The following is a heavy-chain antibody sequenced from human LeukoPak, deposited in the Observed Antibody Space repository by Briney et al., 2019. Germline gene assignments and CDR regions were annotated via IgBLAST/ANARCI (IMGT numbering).Heavy chain of an antibody. CDR2: IYYSGST. Sequence: SETLSLTCTVSGGSISSYYWGWIRQPPGKGLEWMGSIYYSGSTYYNPSLKSRVTISIDTSKNQFSLRLSSVTAADTAVYYCARGQKYRSGYTVTELGSGFFDYWSQGTLVTVSS. CDR1: GGSISSYY. CDR3: ARGQKYRSGYTVTELGSGFFDY. J-gene: IGHJ4*02. D-gene: IGHD5-18*01. V-gene: IGHV4-39*07.